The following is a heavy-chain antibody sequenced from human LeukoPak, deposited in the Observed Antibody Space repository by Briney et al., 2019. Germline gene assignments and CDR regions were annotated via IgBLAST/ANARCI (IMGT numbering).Heavy chain of an antibody. Sequence: GGSLRLSCAASGSSGFIFSTYGMHWVRQAPGEGLEWVAVISHDGSHKDYADSVKGRFTISRDNSKNTLYLQINSLRVDDTAVYYCAARSGVNWFDPWGQGTLVTVSS. CDR2: ISHDGSHK. D-gene: IGHD1-26*01. CDR3: AARSGVNWFDP. J-gene: IGHJ5*02. CDR1: GFIFSTYG. V-gene: IGHV3-30*03.